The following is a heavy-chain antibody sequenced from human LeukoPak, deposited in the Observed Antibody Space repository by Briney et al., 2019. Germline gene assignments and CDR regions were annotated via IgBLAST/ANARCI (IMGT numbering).Heavy chain of an antibody. D-gene: IGHD4-17*01. CDR1: GYTFTGYY. CDR2: INPNSGGT. Sequence: ASVKVSCKASGYTFTGYYMHWVRQAPGQGLEWMGWINPNSGGTNYAQKFQGWVTMTRDTSISTAYMEPSRLRSDDTAVYYCASSTVTTSAYYYYGMDVWGQGTTVTVSS. V-gene: IGHV1-2*04. CDR3: ASSTVTTSAYYYYGMDV. J-gene: IGHJ6*02.